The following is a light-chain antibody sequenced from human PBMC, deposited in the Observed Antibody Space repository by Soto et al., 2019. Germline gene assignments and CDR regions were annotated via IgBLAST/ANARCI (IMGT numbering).Light chain of an antibody. Sequence: DIQMTQSPSSLSASVGDRVTITCRASQTINTYLNWYQQKPGKAPHLLIYATSTLQSGDPSRFSGSGSGTDFTLTISSLQPEDFATYYCQQSYSTPAFGPGTKVDIK. CDR1: QTINTY. CDR2: ATS. V-gene: IGKV1-39*01. J-gene: IGKJ3*01. CDR3: QQSYSTPA.